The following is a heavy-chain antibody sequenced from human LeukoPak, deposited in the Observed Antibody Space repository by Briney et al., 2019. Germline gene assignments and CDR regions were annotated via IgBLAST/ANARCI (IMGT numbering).Heavy chain of an antibody. V-gene: IGHV3-33*08. CDR1: GFTFSDYS. CDR3: ARDSRRYCSSTSCYRGEFDP. Sequence: GGSLRLSCVASGFTFSDYSMNWVRQAPGKGLEWVAVIWYDGSNKYYADSVKGRFTISRDNSKNTLYLQMNSLRAEDTAVYYCARDSRRYCSSTSCYRGEFDPWGQGTLVTVSS. CDR2: IWYDGSNK. D-gene: IGHD2-2*01. J-gene: IGHJ5*02.